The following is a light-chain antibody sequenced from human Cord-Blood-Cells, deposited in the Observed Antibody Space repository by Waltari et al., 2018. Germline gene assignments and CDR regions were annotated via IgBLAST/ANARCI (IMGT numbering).Light chain of an antibody. CDR2: AAS. CDR3: QQSYSTPRT. V-gene: IGKV1-39*01. Sequence: DIQMTQSPSSLSASVGDRVTINCRASQSISSYLNWYQQKPGKAPKLLIYAASSLQSGVPSRFSGSGSETDFTLTISSLQPEDCATYYCQQSYSTPRTCGPGTKVDI. CDR1: QSISSY. J-gene: IGKJ3*01.